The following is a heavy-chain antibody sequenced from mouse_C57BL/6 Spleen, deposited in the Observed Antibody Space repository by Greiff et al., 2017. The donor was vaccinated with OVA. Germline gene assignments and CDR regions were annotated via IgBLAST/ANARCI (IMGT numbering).Heavy chain of an antibody. D-gene: IGHD3-2*02. CDR2: INPTDGGT. Sequence: QVQLQQPGAELVKPGASVKLSCKASGYTFTSYWMHWVKQRPGQGLEWIGKINPTDGGTNYNQKFKGKATLTVDKSSSTAYMQRSSLTSEDSAVYYCARWSQARGGFDYWGQGTTLTVSS. CDR1: GYTFTSYW. CDR3: ARWSQARGGFDY. V-gene: IGHV1-69*02. J-gene: IGHJ2*01.